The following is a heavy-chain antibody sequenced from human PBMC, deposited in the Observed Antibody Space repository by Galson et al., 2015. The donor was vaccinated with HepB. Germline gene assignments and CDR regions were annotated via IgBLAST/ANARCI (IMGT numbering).Heavy chain of an antibody. D-gene: IGHD2-2*01. CDR2: INAGNGNT. Sequence: SVKVSCKASGYTFTSYAMHWVRQAPGQRLEWMGWINAGNGNTKYSQKFQGRVTITRDTSASTAYMELSSLRSEDTAVYYCARGGVPAATYYFDYWGQGPLVTVSS. J-gene: IGHJ4*02. CDR1: GYTFTSYA. V-gene: IGHV1-3*01. CDR3: ARGGVPAATYYFDY.